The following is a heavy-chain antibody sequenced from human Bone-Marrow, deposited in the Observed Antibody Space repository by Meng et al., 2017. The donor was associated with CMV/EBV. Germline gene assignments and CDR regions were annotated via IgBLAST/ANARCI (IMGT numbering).Heavy chain of an antibody. J-gene: IGHJ4*02. Sequence: SGPTLVKPTETLTLTCTVSGFSLSNARMGVSWIRQPPGKALEWLAHIFSNDEKSYSTSLKSRLTISKDTSKNQVVLTMTNMDPVDTATYYCAHSPVEMATIYFDYWGQGTLVTVSS. D-gene: IGHD5-24*01. CDR3: AHSPVEMATIYFDY. CDR1: GFSLSNARMG. CDR2: IFSNDEK. V-gene: IGHV2-26*01.